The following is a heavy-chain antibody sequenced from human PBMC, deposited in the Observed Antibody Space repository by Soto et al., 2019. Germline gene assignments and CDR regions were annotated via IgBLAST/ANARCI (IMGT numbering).Heavy chain of an antibody. D-gene: IGHD1-1*01. Sequence: SETLSLTCGVHGGPFSRYYWTWIRQTPGKGLEWIGEIHHSGNANYNPALQSRVSLSVDTSKNQFSLKLTSVTVADTAVYYCAKDRGNWRTYYYYGMDVWGQGTTVTVSS. V-gene: IGHV4-34*01. CDR3: AKDRGNWRTYYYYGMDV. J-gene: IGHJ6*02. CDR1: GGPFSRYY. CDR2: IHHSGNA.